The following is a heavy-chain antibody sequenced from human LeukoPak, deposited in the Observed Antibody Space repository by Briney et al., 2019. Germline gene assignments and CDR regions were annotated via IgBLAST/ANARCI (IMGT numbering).Heavy chain of an antibody. Sequence: SVKVSCKAPGGTFSSYAISWVRQAPGQGLEWMGGIIPIFGTANYAQKFQGRVTITADESTSTAYMELSSLRSEDTAVYYCARGVSSVTMVRGVIIKGKNYYYYYGMDVWGKGTTVTVSS. CDR3: ARGVSSVTMVRGVIIKGKNYYYYYGMDV. CDR1: GGTFSSYA. J-gene: IGHJ6*04. V-gene: IGHV1-69*13. D-gene: IGHD3-10*01. CDR2: IIPIFGTA.